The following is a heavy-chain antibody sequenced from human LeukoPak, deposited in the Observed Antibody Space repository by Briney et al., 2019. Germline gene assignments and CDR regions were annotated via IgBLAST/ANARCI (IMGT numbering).Heavy chain of an antibody. CDR2: IYSGGST. Sequence: GGSLRFCCAASGFTVSSNYMNWVRQAPGKGLEWVSVIYSGGSTYYADSVKGRFTISRDNSKNTLYLQMNSLRAEDTAVYYCAPYGSGLEYWGQGTLVTVSS. CDR1: GFTVSSNY. D-gene: IGHD3-10*01. V-gene: IGHV3-53*01. CDR3: APYGSGLEY. J-gene: IGHJ4*02.